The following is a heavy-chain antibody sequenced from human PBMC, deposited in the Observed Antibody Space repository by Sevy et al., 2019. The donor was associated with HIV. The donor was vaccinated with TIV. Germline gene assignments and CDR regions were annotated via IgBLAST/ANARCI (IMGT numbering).Heavy chain of an antibody. CDR1: GFTFSNYG. V-gene: IGHV3-30*18. CDR3: AKDFTGYNGMDV. D-gene: IGHD3-9*01. J-gene: IGHJ6*02. Sequence: GGSLRLSCAASGFTFSNYGMHWVRQAPCKGLEWVAVISYDGNNKFYGGSVKGRFTISRDTSKNTLYLQMNSLRVEDTAVYYCAKDFTGYNGMDVWGQGTMVTVSS. CDR2: ISYDGNNK.